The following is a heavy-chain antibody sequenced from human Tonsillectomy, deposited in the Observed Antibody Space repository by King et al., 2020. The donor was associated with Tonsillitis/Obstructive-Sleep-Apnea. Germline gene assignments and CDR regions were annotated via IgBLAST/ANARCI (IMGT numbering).Heavy chain of an antibody. J-gene: IGHJ4*02. Sequence: LVESGGDLVKPGGSLRLSCAASGFTFSNYYMSWIRQAPGKGLEWVSYISSGSSYTEYADSVKGRFTISRDNAKKSLFLHMNSLRAEDTAVYYCARGECHLGGRRDSWGQGTLVTVSS. V-gene: IGHV3-11*05. CDR2: ISSGSSYT. D-gene: IGHD3-10*01. CDR1: GFTFSNYY. CDR3: ARGECHLGGRRDS.